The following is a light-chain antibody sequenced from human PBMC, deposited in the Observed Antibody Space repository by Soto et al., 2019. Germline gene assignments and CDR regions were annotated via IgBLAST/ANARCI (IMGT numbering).Light chain of an antibody. V-gene: IGKV1-5*03. Sequence: DIQMTQSPSTLSASVGDRVTITCRASQSISSWLAWYQQKPGKAPKLLIYKASSLESGVPSRFSRSGSGTEFPLTISSLQPDDLATEYDQQYNSYWTFGQGTKVEVK. CDR1: QSISSW. CDR3: QQYNSYWT. J-gene: IGKJ1*01. CDR2: KAS.